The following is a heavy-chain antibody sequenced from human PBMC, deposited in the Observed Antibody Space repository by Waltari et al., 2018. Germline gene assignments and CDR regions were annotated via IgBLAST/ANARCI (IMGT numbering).Heavy chain of an antibody. J-gene: IGHJ4*02. CDR2: IHFSGIT. V-gene: IGHV4-4*07. CDR1: GGSMFLDY. CDR3: ARDQGLETSYGISFDY. Sequence: QVLLQESGPGLVRTSETLSLTCTVSGGSMFLDYWNWIRQPAGRGLEWIGRIHFSGITNYNPSLRSRITMSVDTSKSQFSLKMISVSAADTAVYYCARDQGLETSYGISFDYWGQGTLVPVSS. D-gene: IGHD2-21*01.